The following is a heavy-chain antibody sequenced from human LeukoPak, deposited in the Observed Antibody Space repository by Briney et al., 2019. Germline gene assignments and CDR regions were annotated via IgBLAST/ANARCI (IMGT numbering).Heavy chain of an antibody. Sequence: GASVKVSCKASGYTFTNYAMNWVRQAPGQRLEWMGWFNAGNGNTKYSQKFQGRVTITRDISASTAYMELSSLTSEDTAVYYCARVCSGGSCLDYWGQGTLVTVYS. D-gene: IGHD2-15*01. CDR3: ARVCSGGSCLDY. V-gene: IGHV1-3*01. CDR2: FNAGNGNT. J-gene: IGHJ4*02. CDR1: GYTFTNYA.